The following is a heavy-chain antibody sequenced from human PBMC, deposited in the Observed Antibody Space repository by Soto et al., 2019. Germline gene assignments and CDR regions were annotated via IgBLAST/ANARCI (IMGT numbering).Heavy chain of an antibody. J-gene: IGHJ5*02. V-gene: IGHV1-18*01. Sequence: SVKVCCKASGYTFTSYGISWVRQAPGQGLEWMRWISGNHGDTKYAQKLQGRVTMTIDTSTSTAYMELGSLRSDDTAMYECGRDAYSYGSGSYSRYNWFDPWG. D-gene: IGHD3-10*01. CDR3: GRDAYSYGSGSYSRYNWFDP. CDR1: GYTFTSYG. CDR2: ISGNHGDT.